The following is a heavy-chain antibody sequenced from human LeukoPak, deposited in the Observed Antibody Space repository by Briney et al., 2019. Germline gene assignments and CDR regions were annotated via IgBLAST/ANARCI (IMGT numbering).Heavy chain of an antibody. D-gene: IGHD3-3*01. CDR2: IYHSGST. J-gene: IGHJ4*02. CDR3: ARGSGFWSGYYPRGFDY. CDR1: GGSISSYY. Sequence: SETLSLTCTVSGGSISSYYWSWIRQPPGKGLEWIGSIYHSGSTYYNPSLKSRVTISVDRSKNQFSLKLSSVTAADTDVYYCARGSGFWSGYYPRGFDYWGQGTLVTVSS. V-gene: IGHV4-59*12.